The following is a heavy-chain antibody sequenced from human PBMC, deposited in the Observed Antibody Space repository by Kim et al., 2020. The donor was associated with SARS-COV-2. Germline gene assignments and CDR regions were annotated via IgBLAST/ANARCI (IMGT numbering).Heavy chain of an antibody. CDR3: ARGRGDSSGYCPLSN. CDR2: ISYSGST. J-gene: IGHJ4*02. CDR1: GGSISSYS. V-gene: IGHV4-59*01. Sequence: SETLSLTCTVSGGSISSYSYCWIRQPPGKGLEWIAYISYSGSTNYNPSLKSRVTISVDTSKNQFSLKLSSVTAADTAVYYCARGRGDSSGYCPLSNWGQGTLVTVSS. D-gene: IGHD3-22*01.